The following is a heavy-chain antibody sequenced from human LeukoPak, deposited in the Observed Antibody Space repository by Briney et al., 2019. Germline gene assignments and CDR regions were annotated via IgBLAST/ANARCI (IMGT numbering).Heavy chain of an antibody. V-gene: IGHV3-9*01. CDR2: ISWNGGSI. Sequence: PGGSLRLSCAASGFTFDDYDMHWVRHAPGKGLEWVSGISWNGGSIGYADSVKGRFTISRDNAKNSLYLQMNSLRVEDSALYYCAKNGDSRAYYFFYMDVWGKGTTVTVSS. J-gene: IGHJ6*03. CDR1: GFTFDDYD. CDR3: AKNGDSRAYYFFYMDV. D-gene: IGHD3-10*01.